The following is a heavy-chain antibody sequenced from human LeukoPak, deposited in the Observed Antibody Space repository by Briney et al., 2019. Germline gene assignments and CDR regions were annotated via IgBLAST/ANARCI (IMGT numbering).Heavy chain of an antibody. Sequence: PGGSLRLSCAASGFTFSDHYMDWVRQAPGKGLEWVGRTRNKANSYTTEYAASVKGRFTISRDDSKNSLYLQMNSLKTEDTAVYYCARWGYCSGGSCYSGGGYYYMDVWGKGTTVTVSS. CDR3: ARWGYCSGGSCYSGGGYYYMDV. CDR1: GFTFSDHY. D-gene: IGHD2-15*01. V-gene: IGHV3-72*01. J-gene: IGHJ6*03. CDR2: TRNKANSYTT.